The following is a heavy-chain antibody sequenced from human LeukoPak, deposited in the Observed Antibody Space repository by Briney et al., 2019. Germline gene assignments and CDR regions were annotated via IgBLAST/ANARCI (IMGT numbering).Heavy chain of an antibody. J-gene: IGHJ4*02. Sequence: LGESLKISCKASGYSFTNYWIGWVRQMPGKGLEWMGIIYPGDSGTRYSPSFQGQVTISADRSITTAYLQWNSLRASDTAMYYCARRRTVTYFDYWGQGTLVTVSS. V-gene: IGHV5-51*01. CDR3: ARRRTVTYFDY. CDR1: GYSFTNYW. D-gene: IGHD4-17*01. CDR2: IYPGDSGT.